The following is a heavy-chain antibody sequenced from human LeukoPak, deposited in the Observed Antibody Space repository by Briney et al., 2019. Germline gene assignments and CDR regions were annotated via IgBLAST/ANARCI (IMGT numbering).Heavy chain of an antibody. Sequence: SQTLSLTCAISGDSVSSNSAAWNWIRQSPSRGLEWLGRTYYRSKWYNDYAVSVKSRITINPDTSKNQFSLQLNSVTPEDTAVYYCARGGYRYSGYDRSVDYFDYWGQGTLVTVSS. CDR2: TYYRSKWYN. V-gene: IGHV6-1*01. D-gene: IGHD5-12*01. CDR3: ARGGYRYSGYDRSVDYFDY. CDR1: GDSVSSNSAA. J-gene: IGHJ4*02.